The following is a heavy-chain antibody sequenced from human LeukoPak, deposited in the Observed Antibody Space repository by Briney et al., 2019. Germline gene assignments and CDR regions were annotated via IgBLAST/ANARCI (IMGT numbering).Heavy chain of an antibody. J-gene: IGHJ4*02. Sequence: GGSLRLSCAASGFTFSSYAMSWVRQAPGKGLEWVSAVSERGGSTYYADSVKGRFTISRDNSKSTLCLQMNSLRAEDTAVYYCAKQLGYCSDGSCYFPYWGQGTLVTVSS. CDR1: GFTFSSYA. V-gene: IGHV3-23*01. CDR3: AKQLGYCSDGSCYFPY. CDR2: VSERGGST. D-gene: IGHD2-15*01.